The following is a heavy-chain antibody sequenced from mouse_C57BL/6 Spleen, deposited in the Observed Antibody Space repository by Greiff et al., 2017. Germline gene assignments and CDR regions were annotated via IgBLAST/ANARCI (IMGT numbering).Heavy chain of an antibody. CDR2: IRSKSNNYAT. D-gene: IGHD2-10*01. CDR3: VGRAYYGKRYYAMDY. CDR1: GFSFNTYA. J-gene: IGHJ4*01. V-gene: IGHV10-1*01. Sequence: GGGLVQPKGSLKLSCAASGFSFNTYAMNWVRQAPGKGLEWVARIRSKSNNYATYYADSVKDRFTITRDDTESMLYLQMNNLKTEDTAMYYCVGRAYYGKRYYAMDYWGQGTSVTVSS.